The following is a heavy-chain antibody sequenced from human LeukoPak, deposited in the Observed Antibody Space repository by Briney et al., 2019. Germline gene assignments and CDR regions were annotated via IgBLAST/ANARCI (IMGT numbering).Heavy chain of an antibody. J-gene: IGHJ5*02. Sequence: GGSLRLSCAASGITFTNYWMIWVRQAPGKGLEWVANINEDGSQKYYVGSVEGRFTISRDNAENSVFLQMNSLRAEDTALYYCASSSYSGSSSWGQGTLVTVSS. CDR2: INEDGSQK. CDR1: GITFTNYW. D-gene: IGHD1-26*01. V-gene: IGHV3-7*01. CDR3: ASSSYSGSSS.